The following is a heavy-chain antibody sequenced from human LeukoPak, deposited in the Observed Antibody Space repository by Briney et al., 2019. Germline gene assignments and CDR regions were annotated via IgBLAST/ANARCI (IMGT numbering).Heavy chain of an antibody. D-gene: IGHD3-10*01. J-gene: IGHJ4*02. CDR1: GFTFSSYS. CDR3: ATYRRAVYHGSRSDLFKY. V-gene: IGHV3-48*01. Sequence: GGSLRLSCAASGFTFSSYSMNWVRQAPGKGLEWVSYISSPSSTMYYADSVKGRFTISRDNAKNSLYLQLNSLRAEDTAAYFCATYRRAVYHGSRSDLFKYWGQGTLVTVSS. CDR2: ISSPSSTM.